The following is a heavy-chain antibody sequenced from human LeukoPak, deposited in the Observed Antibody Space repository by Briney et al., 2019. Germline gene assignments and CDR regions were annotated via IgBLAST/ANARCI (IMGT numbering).Heavy chain of an antibody. CDR1: GGSISSGGYS. V-gene: IGHV4-30-2*01. D-gene: IGHD2-21*01. Sequence: SQTLSLTCAVSGGSISSGGYSWSWIRQPPGKGLEWIGYIYHSGSTYYNPSLKSRVTISVDRSKNQFSLKLSSVTAADTSVDYCAREGGGDTDYWGQGTLVTVSS. J-gene: IGHJ4*02. CDR3: AREGGGDTDY. CDR2: IYHSGST.